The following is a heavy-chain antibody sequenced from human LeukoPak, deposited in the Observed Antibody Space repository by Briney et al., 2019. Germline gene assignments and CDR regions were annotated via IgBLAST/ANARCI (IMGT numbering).Heavy chain of an antibody. J-gene: IGHJ4*02. CDR3: ARTMYNWNDSGYDY. CDR2: IYPGDSQI. CDR1: GHNFSSHW. D-gene: IGHD1-20*01. V-gene: IGHV5-51*01. Sequence: GASLQISCKVSGHNFSSHWIGWVRQLPGKGLEWMGAIYPGDSQIKYSPSFQGQVTISADKSISSAYLQWTSLKASDTAMYYCARTMYNWNDSGYDYWGQGTLVTVSS.